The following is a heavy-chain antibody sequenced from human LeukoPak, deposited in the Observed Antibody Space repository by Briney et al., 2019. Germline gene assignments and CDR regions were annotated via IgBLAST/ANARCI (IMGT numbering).Heavy chain of an antibody. Sequence: SETLSLTCTVSGGSISSSSYYWGWIRQPPGKGLEWIGSIYYSGSTYYNPSLKSRVTISVDTSKNQFSLKLSSVTAADTAVYYCARQGAIAAAGPPPWGQGTLVTVSS. CDR1: GGSISSSSYY. J-gene: IGHJ5*02. D-gene: IGHD6-13*01. V-gene: IGHV4-39*01. CDR2: IYYSGST. CDR3: ARQGAIAAAGPPP.